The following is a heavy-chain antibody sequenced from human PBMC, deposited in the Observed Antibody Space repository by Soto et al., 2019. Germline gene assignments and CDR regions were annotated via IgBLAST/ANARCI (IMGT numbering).Heavy chain of an antibody. CDR3: ARGQEDDVVVPAAIDD. CDR1: GGSISSYY. D-gene: IGHD2-2*01. Sequence: SETLSLTCTVSGGSISSYYWSWIRQPPGKGLEWIGYIYYSGSTNYNPSLKSRVTISVDTSKNQFSLKLSSVTAADTAVYYCARGQEDDVVVPAAIDDRGQGTLVTVSS. CDR2: IYYSGST. V-gene: IGHV4-59*01. J-gene: IGHJ4*02.